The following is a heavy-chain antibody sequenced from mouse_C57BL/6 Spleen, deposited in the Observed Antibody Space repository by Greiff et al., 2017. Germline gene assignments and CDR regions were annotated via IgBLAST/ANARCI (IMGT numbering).Heavy chain of an antibody. J-gene: IGHJ3*01. Sequence: QVQLQQSGAELARPGASVKMSCKASGYTFTSYTMHWVKQRPGQGLEWIGYINPSSGYTKYNQKFKDKATLTADKSSSTAYMQRSSLTSEDSAVYYCAKEADSSGYGFADWGQGTLVTVSA. D-gene: IGHD3-2*02. CDR3: AKEADSSGYGFAD. CDR1: GYTFTSYT. V-gene: IGHV1-4*01. CDR2: INPSSGYT.